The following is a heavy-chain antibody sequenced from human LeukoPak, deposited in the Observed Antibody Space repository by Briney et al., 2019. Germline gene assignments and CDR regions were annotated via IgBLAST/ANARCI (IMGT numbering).Heavy chain of an antibody. CDR1: GGTFSSYA. V-gene: IGHV1-69*10. D-gene: IGHD6-13*01. J-gene: IGHJ4*02. CDR2: IIPILGTA. CDR3: ATDLAAGSDY. Sequence: ASVKVSCKAFGGTFSSYAISWVRQAPGQGLEWMGGIIPILGTANYAQKFQGRVTITADKSTSTAYMELSSLRAEDTAVYYCATDLAAGSDYWGQGTLVTVSS.